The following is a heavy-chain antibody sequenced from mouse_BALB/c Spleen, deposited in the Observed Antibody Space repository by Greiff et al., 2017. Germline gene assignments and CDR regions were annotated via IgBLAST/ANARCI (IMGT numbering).Heavy chain of an antibody. CDR1: GYSFTSYW. J-gene: IGHJ4*01. D-gene: IGHD1-1*01. CDR3: TIITTVPPYAMDD. CDR2: IYPGNSDT. V-gene: IGHV1-5*01. Sequence: EVQLQQSGTVLARPGASVKMSCKASGYSFTSYWMHWVKQRPGQGLEWIGAIYPGNSDTSYNQKFKGKAKLTAVTSASTAYMELSSLTNEDSAVYYCTIITTVPPYAMDDWGQGTSVTVSS.